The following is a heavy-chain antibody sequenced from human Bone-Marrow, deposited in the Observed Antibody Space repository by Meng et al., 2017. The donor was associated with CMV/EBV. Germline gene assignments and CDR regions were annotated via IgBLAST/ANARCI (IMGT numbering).Heavy chain of an antibody. CDR2: AKSKSDGGTT. J-gene: IGHJ4*02. CDR1: GFTFSSYG. Sequence: GESLKISCAASGFTFSSYGMHWVRQAPGKGLEWVGRAKSKSDGGTTDYAAPVKGRFIVSRDDSQNTVYLQMNSLKTEDTAVYYCAGGTGKTDFDYWGQGTQVTVSS. V-gene: IGHV3-15*01. D-gene: IGHD3-10*01. CDR3: AGGTGKTDFDY.